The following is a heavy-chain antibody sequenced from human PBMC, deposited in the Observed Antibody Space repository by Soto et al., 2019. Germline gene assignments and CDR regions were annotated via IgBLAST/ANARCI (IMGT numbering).Heavy chain of an antibody. D-gene: IGHD5-12*01. CDR2: IIPIFGTA. CDR3: ARGRGYSGYLVDY. CDR1: GYTFTSYG. V-gene: IGHV1-69*13. J-gene: IGHJ4*02. Sequence: ASVKVSCKASGYTFTSYGISWVRQAPGQGLEWMGWIIPIFGTANYAQKFQGRVTITADESTSTAYMELSSLRSEDTAVYYCARGRGYSGYLVDYWGQGTLVTVSS.